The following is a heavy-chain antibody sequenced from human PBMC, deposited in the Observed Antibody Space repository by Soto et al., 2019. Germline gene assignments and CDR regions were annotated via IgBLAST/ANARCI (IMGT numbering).Heavy chain of an antibody. V-gene: IGHV4-59*12. CDR3: ARVEGSSYYFRHDC. D-gene: IGHD1-26*01. CDR1: GASISSYY. Sequence: SETLSLTCTVSGASISSYYWSWIRQPPGKGLEWIGYIYYSGSTNYNPSLKSRVTISVDTSKDQFSLRLGSVTAADTAVYYCARVEGSSYYFRHDCWGRGTLVTVSS. J-gene: IGHJ4*02. CDR2: IYYSGST.